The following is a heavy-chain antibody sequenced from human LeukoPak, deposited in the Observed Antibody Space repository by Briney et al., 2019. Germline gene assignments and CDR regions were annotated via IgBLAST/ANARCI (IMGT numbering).Heavy chain of an antibody. CDR2: IYYSGST. Sequence: SETLSLTCTVSGGSISSYYWSWIRQPPGKGLEWIGYIYYSGSTNYNPSLKSRVTISVDTSKNQFSLKLSSVTAADTAVYYCARSAGPMPTIDYWGQGTLVTVSS. V-gene: IGHV4-59*01. J-gene: IGHJ4*02. D-gene: IGHD2-2*01. CDR3: ARSAGPMPTIDY. CDR1: GGSISSYY.